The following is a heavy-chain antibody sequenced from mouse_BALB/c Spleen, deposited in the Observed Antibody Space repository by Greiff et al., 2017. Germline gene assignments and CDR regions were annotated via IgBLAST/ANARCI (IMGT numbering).Heavy chain of an antibody. Sequence: VQLQESGPGLVAPSQSLSITCTVSGFSLTSYGVHWVRQPPGKGLEWLGVIWAGGSTNYNSALMSRLSISKDNSKSQVFLKMNSVQTDDTAMYYCAIGDPRVAAYWGQGTLVSVSA. CDR2: IWAGGST. CDR3: AIGDPRVAAY. V-gene: IGHV2-9*02. CDR1: GFSLTSYG. J-gene: IGHJ3*01. D-gene: IGHD2-13*01.